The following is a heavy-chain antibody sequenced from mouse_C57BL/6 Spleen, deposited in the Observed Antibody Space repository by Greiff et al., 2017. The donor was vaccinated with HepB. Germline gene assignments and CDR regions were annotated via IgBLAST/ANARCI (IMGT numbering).Heavy chain of an antibody. CDR3: AREGDYYGSSYGFDY. D-gene: IGHD1-1*01. CDR2: INYDGSST. V-gene: IGHV5-16*01. J-gene: IGHJ2*01. Sequence: EVQVVESEGGLVQPGSSMKLSCTASGFTFSDYYMAWVRQVPEKGLEWVANINYDGSSTYYLDSLKSRFIISRDNAKNILYLQMSSLKSEDTATYYCAREGDYYGSSYGFDYWGQGTTLTVSS. CDR1: GFTFSDYY.